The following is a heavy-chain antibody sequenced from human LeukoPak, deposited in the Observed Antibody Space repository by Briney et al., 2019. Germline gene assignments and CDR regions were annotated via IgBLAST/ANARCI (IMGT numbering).Heavy chain of an antibody. CDR3: YSYYHYAMEV. CDR1: GDSISSYY. V-gene: IGHV4-59*01. CDR2: IHYSGST. D-gene: IGHD3-3*01. Sequence: PSETLSLTCTVAGDSISSYYWNWIRQPPGKGLEWIGYIHYSGSTNYNPSLQSRVTISIHTSKNQFSLYCARDRGLGSKDWSGYSYYHYAMEVWGQGTTVTVSS. J-gene: IGHJ6*02.